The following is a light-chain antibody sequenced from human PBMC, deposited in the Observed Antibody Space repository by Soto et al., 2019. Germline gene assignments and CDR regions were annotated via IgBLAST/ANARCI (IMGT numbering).Light chain of an antibody. CDR1: QNINTW. Sequence: DIQMTQSPSTLSASVGDRVTIPCRASQNINTWVAWYQQRPGKAPNLLIYRASSLESGVPSRFSGSGSGTEFTLTISSLQPDDFATYYCQQYQSYSSFAGGTKVDI. V-gene: IGKV1-5*01. J-gene: IGKJ4*01. CDR2: RAS. CDR3: QQYQSYSS.